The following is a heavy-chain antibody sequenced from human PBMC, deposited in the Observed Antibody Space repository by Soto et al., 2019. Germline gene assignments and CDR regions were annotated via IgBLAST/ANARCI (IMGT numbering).Heavy chain of an antibody. Sequence: SGPTLVNPTQTLTLTCTFSGFSLSTSGVGVGWIRQPPGKALEWLALIYWDDDKRYSPSLKSRLTITKDTSKNQVVLTMTNMDPVDTATYYCAHISGTGYSSSWYYFDYWGQGTLVTVSS. CDR2: IYWDDDK. D-gene: IGHD6-13*01. CDR1: GFSLSTSGVG. V-gene: IGHV2-5*02. J-gene: IGHJ4*02. CDR3: AHISGTGYSSSWYYFDY.